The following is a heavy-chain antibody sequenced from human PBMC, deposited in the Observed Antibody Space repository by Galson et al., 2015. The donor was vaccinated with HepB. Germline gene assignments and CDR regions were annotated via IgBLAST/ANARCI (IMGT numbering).Heavy chain of an antibody. V-gene: IGHV3-74*01. CDR3: ARVLGSGYDFDY. Sequence: SLRLSCAASGFTFSSYWMHWVRQAPGKGLVWVSRINSDGSSTSYADSVKGRFTISRDNAKNTLYLQMNSLRAEDTAVYYCARVLGSGYDFDYWGQGTLVTVSS. D-gene: IGHD3-3*01. CDR2: INSDGSST. CDR1: GFTFSSYW. J-gene: IGHJ4*02.